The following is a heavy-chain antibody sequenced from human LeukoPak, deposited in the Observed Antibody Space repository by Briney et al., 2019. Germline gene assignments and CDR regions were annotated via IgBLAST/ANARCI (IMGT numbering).Heavy chain of an antibody. V-gene: IGHV3-48*01. D-gene: IGHD1-14*01. CDR1: GFTSGNHW. Sequence: PGGSLRLSCAASGFTSGNHWMSWVRQAPGKGLEWVSYISSDSGTRYYADSVKGRFTISRDNAKNSLYLQMNSLRAEDTAVYYCARAAQPGFDPWGQGTLVTVSS. CDR2: ISSDSGTR. J-gene: IGHJ5*02. CDR3: ARAAQPGFDP.